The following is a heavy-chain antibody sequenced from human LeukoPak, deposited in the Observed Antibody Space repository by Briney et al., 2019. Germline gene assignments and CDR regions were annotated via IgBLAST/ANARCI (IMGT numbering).Heavy chain of an antibody. J-gene: IGHJ1*01. CDR3: AQQLGYCSGGTCYFTY. Sequence: GGSLRLSCAASGFTFRSYGMHWVRQAPGKGLEWVAAISNSGGDTFYSDSGKGRFTIARDNSKNTLYLQMNSLRVDDTAVYYCAQQLGYCSGGTCYFTYWGQGTLVTVSS. CDR2: ISNSGGDT. D-gene: IGHD2-15*01. CDR1: GFTFRSYG. V-gene: IGHV3-23*01.